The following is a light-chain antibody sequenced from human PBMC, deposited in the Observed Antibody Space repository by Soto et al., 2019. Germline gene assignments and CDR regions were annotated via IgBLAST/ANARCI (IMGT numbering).Light chain of an antibody. CDR3: QSYDSSLSGSL. CDR2: GDT. V-gene: IGLV1-40*01. CDR1: SSNIGAGYD. Sequence: QSVLTQPPSVSGAPGQRVTISCTGSSSNIGAGYDVHWYLHLPGTAPKLVIYGDTNRPSGVPDRFSGSKSGTSASLAITGLQAEDEAHYYCQSYDSSLSGSLFGGGTKLTVL. J-gene: IGLJ2*01.